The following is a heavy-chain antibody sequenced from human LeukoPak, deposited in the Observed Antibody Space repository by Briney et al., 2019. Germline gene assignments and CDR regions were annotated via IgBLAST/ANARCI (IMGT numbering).Heavy chain of an antibody. J-gene: IGHJ5*02. CDR1: GYTFTSYY. CDR3: ARDRPGRYCSNTSCYTASPFDP. CDR2: INPSGGST. V-gene: IGHV1-46*01. Sequence: ASVKVSCKASGYTFTSYYMHWVRQAPGQGLEWMGIINPSGGSTSYAQKFQGRVTITADESTSTAYLEPSSLRSEDTAVYYCARDRPGRYCSNTSCYTASPFDPWGQGTLVIVSS. D-gene: IGHD2-2*02.